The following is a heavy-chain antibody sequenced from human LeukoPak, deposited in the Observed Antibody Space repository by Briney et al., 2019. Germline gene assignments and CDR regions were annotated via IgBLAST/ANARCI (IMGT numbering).Heavy chain of an antibody. Sequence: SETLSLTCTVSGASTSSRSYYWGWIRQPPGKGLEWLGSIYYSGSTYYNPSLKSRVTISVDTSKNQFSLKLNSVTAADTAVYYCARDVNYYDSSGYPLPWGQGTLVTVSS. J-gene: IGHJ5*02. CDR3: ARDVNYYDSSGYPLP. V-gene: IGHV4-39*02. CDR1: GASTSSRSYY. CDR2: IYYSGST. D-gene: IGHD3-22*01.